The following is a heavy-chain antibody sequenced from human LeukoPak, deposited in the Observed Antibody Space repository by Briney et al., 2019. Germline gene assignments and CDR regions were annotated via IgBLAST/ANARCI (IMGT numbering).Heavy chain of an antibody. Sequence: SETLSLTCAVYGGSFSGYYWSWIRQPPGKGLEWIGEINHSGSTNYNPSLKSRVTISVDTSKDQFSLKLSSVTAADTAVYYCARAFRYWFDPWGQGTLVTVSS. CDR3: ARAFRYWFDP. V-gene: IGHV4-34*01. CDR1: GGSFSGYY. J-gene: IGHJ5*02. CDR2: INHSGST.